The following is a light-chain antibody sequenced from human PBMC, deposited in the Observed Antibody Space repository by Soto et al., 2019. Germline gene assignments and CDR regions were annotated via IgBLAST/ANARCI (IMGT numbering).Light chain of an antibody. CDR2: DNH. V-gene: IGLV1-51*01. J-gene: IGLJ2*01. Sequence: SVLTQPPSVSAAPGQTVSISCSGSSSNIGKNFVSWYQHVPGTAPKNVIFDNHKRPSGIPERFSGSKSGTSATLGITGLQTGDEADYFCVTWDTDLGAVIVGGGTKLTVL. CDR3: VTWDTDLGAVI. CDR1: SSNIGKNF.